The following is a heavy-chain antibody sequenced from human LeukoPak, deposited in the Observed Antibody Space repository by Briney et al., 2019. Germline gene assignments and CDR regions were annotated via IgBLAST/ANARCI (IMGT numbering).Heavy chain of an antibody. CDR3: AKNGDRGAYCSGGTCYPFYYYYIDV. J-gene: IGHJ6*03. Sequence: GRSLRLSCAASGFTFSSYAMHWVRQAPGKGLEWVAVISYDGSNKYYADSVKGRFTISRDNSKNTLYLQMNSLRAEDTATYYCAKNGDRGAYCSGGTCYPFYYYYIDVWGKGTTVTISS. CDR1: GFTFSSYA. V-gene: IGHV3-30*04. CDR2: ISYDGSNK. D-gene: IGHD2-15*01.